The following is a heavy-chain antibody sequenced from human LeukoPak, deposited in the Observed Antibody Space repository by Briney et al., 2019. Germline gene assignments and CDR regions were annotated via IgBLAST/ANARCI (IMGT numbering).Heavy chain of an antibody. Sequence: GASVKVSCKASGGTFSSYAISWVRQAPGQGLEWMGGIIPIFGTANYAQKFQGRVTITADKSTSTAYMELSSLRSEDTAVYYCAILPSRTSWQYFDYWGQGTLVTVSS. CDR2: IIPIFGTA. V-gene: IGHV1-69*06. D-gene: IGHD2-2*01. CDR3: AILPSRTSWQYFDY. J-gene: IGHJ4*02. CDR1: GGTFSSYA.